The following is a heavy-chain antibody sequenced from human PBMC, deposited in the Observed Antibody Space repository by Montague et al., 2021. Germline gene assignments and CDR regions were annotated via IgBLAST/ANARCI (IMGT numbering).Heavy chain of an antibody. V-gene: IGHV3-53*01. CDR2: TYSGGRA. CDR3: ARDESNTSSLDY. J-gene: IGHJ4*02. Sequence: SLRLSCAASGFNVNSHYMSWVRQAPGKGLEWVSVTYSGGRAYYADSVKGRFSVTRDSSKNMVYLKMDSLIAEDTAVYFCARDESNTSSLDYWGQGTLVTVSA. CDR1: GFNVNSHY. D-gene: IGHD3-10*01.